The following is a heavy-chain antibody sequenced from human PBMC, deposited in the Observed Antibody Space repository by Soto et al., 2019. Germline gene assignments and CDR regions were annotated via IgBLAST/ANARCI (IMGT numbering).Heavy chain of an antibody. V-gene: IGHV4-34*01. J-gene: IGHJ4*02. CDR1: GGSFSGYY. CDR3: ARGRSGGSCYSVFTSCGLTFDY. D-gene: IGHD2-15*01. Sequence: SETLSLTCAVYGGSFSGYYWSWIRQPPGKGLEWIGEINHSGSTNYNPSLKSRVTISVDTSKNQFSLKLSSVTAADTAVYYCARGRSGGSCYSVFTSCGLTFDYWGQGTLVTV. CDR2: INHSGST.